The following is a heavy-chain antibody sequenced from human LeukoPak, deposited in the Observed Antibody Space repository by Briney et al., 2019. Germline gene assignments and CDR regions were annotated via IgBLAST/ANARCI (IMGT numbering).Heavy chain of an antibody. CDR1: GYTFTSYY. V-gene: IGHV1-46*01. J-gene: IGHJ4*02. D-gene: IGHD1-1*01. Sequence: AASVKVSCKASGYTFTSYYMHWVRQAPGQGLEWMGIINPSGGSTSYARKFQGRVTMTRDTSTSTVYMELSSLRSEDTAVYYCNTQDRDDADYWGQGTLVTVSS. CDR3: NTQDRDDADY. CDR2: INPSGGST.